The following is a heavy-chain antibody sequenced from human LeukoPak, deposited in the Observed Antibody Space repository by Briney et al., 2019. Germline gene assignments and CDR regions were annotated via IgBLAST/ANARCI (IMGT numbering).Heavy chain of an antibody. D-gene: IGHD6-19*01. CDR1: GYSFTSYW. CDR3: ARSLAVAVDYFDY. Sequence: GESLKISCKGSGYSFTSYWIGWVRQMPGKGLEWMGIIYPGDFDTRYSPSFQGQVTISADKSISTAYLQWSSLKASDTAMYYCARSLAVAVDYFDYWGQGTLVTVSS. CDR2: IYPGDFDT. J-gene: IGHJ4*02. V-gene: IGHV5-51*01.